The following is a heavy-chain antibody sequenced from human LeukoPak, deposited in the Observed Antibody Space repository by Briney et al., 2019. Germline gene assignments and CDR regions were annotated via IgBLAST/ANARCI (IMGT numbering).Heavy chain of an antibody. V-gene: IGHV3-7*01. CDR2: IKQDGGEK. J-gene: IGHJ6*03. D-gene: IGHD5-18*01. CDR3: ARAEYTYGYYYYYYMDV. Sequence: GGSLRLSCAASGFIFGNFWMSWVRQAPGKGLEWVANIKQDGGEKSYVDSVKGRFTISRDNAKNSLYLQMNSLRAEDTAVYYCARAEYTYGYYYYYYMDVWGKGTTVTVSS. CDR1: GFIFGNFW.